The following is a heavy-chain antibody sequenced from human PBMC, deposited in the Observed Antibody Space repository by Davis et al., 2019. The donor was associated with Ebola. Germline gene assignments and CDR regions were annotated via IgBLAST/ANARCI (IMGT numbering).Heavy chain of an antibody. V-gene: IGHV1-3*01. CDR1: GYTFITYA. Sequence: ASVKVSCNASGYTFITYAIHWVRQAPGQRLEWMGWINAGNGNTKYSRKFQGRVTIIRDTSATTSYMELSSLRFEDTAVYYCAREIRGSGGGLDYWGRGTLVTVSS. D-gene: IGHD2-15*01. CDR3: AREIRGSGGGLDY. CDR2: INAGNGNT. J-gene: IGHJ4*02.